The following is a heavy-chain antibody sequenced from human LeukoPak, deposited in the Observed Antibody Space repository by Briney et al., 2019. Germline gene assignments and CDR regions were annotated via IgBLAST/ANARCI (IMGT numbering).Heavy chain of an antibody. CDR3: ARDVYYYDSSGYYPYYYYYMDV. Sequence: SETLSLTCTVSGGSISSYYWSWIRQPPGKGLEWIGYIYYSGSTNYNPSLKSRVTISVDTSKNHFSLKLSSVTAADTAVYYCARDVYYYDSSGYYPYYYYYMDVWGKGTTVTVSS. CDR2: IYYSGST. D-gene: IGHD3-22*01. CDR1: GGSISSYY. V-gene: IGHV4-59*12. J-gene: IGHJ6*03.